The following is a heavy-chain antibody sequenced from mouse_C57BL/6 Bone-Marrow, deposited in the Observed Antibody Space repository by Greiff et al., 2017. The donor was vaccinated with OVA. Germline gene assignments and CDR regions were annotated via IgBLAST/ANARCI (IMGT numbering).Heavy chain of an antibody. J-gene: IGHJ4*01. Sequence: EVQLQQSGAELVRPGASVKLSCTASGFNIKDDYMHWVKQRPEQGLEWIGWIDPENGDTEYASKFQGKATITAETSSNTAYLQLSSLTSEDTAVYYCTTDTTVAYYAMDYWGQGTSVTVSS. CDR2: IDPENGDT. D-gene: IGHD1-1*01. CDR1: GFNIKDDY. CDR3: TTDTTVAYYAMDY. V-gene: IGHV14-4*01.